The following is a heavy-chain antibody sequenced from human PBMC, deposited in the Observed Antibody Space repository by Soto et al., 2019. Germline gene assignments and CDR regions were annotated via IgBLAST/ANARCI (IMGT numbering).Heavy chain of an antibody. V-gene: IGHV4-59*08. CDR3: ARVPDV. Sequence: SETLSLTCTVSGGSISRYYWSWIRQPPGKGLEWIGYIYYTGSTNYNPSLKSRVTISVDTSKNRFFLKLSSVTAADTAVYYCARVPDVWGQGTTVTVSS. CDR1: GGSISRYY. D-gene: IGHD2-2*01. CDR2: IYYTGST. J-gene: IGHJ6*02.